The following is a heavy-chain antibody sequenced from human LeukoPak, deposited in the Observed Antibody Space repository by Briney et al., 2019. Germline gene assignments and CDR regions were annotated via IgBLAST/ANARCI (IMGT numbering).Heavy chain of an antibody. CDR1: GGSFSGYY. CDR2: INHSGST. J-gene: IGHJ4*02. V-gene: IGHV4-34*01. D-gene: IGHD1-1*01. Sequence: PSETLSLTCAVYGGSFSGYYWSWIRQPPGKGLEWIGEINHSGSTNYNPSLKSRVTISVDTSKNQFSLKLSSVTAADTAVYYCARGVGTRRHFDYWGQGTQVTVSS. CDR3: ARGVGTRRHFDY.